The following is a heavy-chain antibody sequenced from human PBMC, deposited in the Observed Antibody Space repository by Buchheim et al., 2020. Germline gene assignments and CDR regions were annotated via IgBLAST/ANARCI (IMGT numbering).Heavy chain of an antibody. CDR1: GFIFREYA. V-gene: IGHV3-23*01. Sequence: EVQLLESGGGWVQPGGSLRLSCAGSGFIFREYALSWVRQAPGKGLEWVSGMNGGGENREYADSVKGRFTISRDNSQNRLFLQMNSLRVEDTARYYCASTDWGSFRDWGLGTL. D-gene: IGHD3-16*01. CDR2: MNGGGENR. CDR3: ASTDWGSFRD. J-gene: IGHJ4*02.